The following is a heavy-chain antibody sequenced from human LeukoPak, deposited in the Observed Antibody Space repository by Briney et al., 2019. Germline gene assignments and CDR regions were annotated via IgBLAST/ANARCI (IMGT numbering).Heavy chain of an antibody. CDR2: IMPLFNTP. CDR1: GGTISNYV. V-gene: IGHV1-69*05. J-gene: IGHJ6*03. CDR3: ARVDRNHFSMDV. D-gene: IGHD1-14*01. Sequence: GASVKVSCKASGGTISNYVITWVRQAPGQGLEWMGGIMPLFNTPNYAQNFKGRVTITTDESRSTAYMQLSSLRSEDTAVYYCARVDRNHFSMDVWGKGTTVTVSS.